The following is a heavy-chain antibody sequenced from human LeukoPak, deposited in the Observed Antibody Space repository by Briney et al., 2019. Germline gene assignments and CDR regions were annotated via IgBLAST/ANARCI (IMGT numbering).Heavy chain of an antibody. CDR2: ISSNGGST. Sequence: GGSLRLSCSASGFTFSSYAMHWVRQAPGKGLEYVSAISSNGGSTYYADSVKGRFTISRDNSKNTLYLQMSSLRAEDTAVYYCVKDFGESPGSYSMILDYWGQGTLVTVSS. CDR3: VKDFGESPGSYSMILDY. J-gene: IGHJ4*02. V-gene: IGHV3-64D*06. CDR1: GFTFSSYA. D-gene: IGHD3-10*01.